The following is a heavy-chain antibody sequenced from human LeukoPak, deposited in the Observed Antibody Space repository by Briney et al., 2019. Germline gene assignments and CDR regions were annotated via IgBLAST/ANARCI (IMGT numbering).Heavy chain of an antibody. CDR3: ARSDYSSSCFDY. CDR2: ISQGSSFI. J-gene: IGHJ4*02. CDR1: GFTFSSYG. Sequence: PGGSLRLSCAASGFTFSSYGMNWVRQAPGKGLEWVSSISQGSSFIYYADSVKGRFTISRDNSKNSLYLQMNSLRTEDTALYYCARSDYSSSCFDYWGQGTLVTVSS. V-gene: IGHV3-21*04. D-gene: IGHD6-6*01.